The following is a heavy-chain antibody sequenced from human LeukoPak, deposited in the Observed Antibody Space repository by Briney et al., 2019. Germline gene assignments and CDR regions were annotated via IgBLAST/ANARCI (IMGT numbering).Heavy chain of an antibody. D-gene: IGHD4-17*01. CDR2: ISSAGST. V-gene: IGHV3-53*01. J-gene: IGHJ4*02. Sequence: TGGSLRLSCAASGFTVSTNYMTWVRQAQGKGLEWVSVISSAGSTYYADSVKGRFTISRDNSKNTLYLQMNSLREEDTAVYYCASQTTVKYYFDSWGQGTLVTVSS. CDR1: GFTVSTNY. CDR3: ASQTTVKYYFDS.